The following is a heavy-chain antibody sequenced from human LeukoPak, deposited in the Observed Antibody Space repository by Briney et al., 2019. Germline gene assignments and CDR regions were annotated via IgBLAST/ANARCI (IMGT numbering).Heavy chain of an antibody. J-gene: IGHJ4*02. D-gene: IGHD6-19*01. CDR1: GGTFSSYA. V-gene: IGHV1-69*13. CDR2: IIPIFGTA. CDR3: ARVAAVAGTGEELSLSDY. Sequence: SVKVSCKASGGTFSSYAISWVRQAPGLGLEWMGGIIPIFGTANYAQKFQGRVTITADESTSTAYRELSILRSEDTAVYYCARVAAVAGTGEELSLSDYWGQGTLVTVSS.